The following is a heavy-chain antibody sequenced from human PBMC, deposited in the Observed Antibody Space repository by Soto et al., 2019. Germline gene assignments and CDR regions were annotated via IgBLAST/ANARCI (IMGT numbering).Heavy chain of an antibody. D-gene: IGHD2-2*01. Sequence: AVEGGKCGGYGGSWISQHPGKGLEWIGEINHSGSTNYNPSLKSRVTISVDTSKNQFSLKLSSVTAADTAVYYCARFSLLPAASYDAFDIWGQGTMVTVSS. J-gene: IGHJ3*02. CDR3: ARFSLLPAASYDAFDI. V-gene: IGHV4-34*01. CDR2: INHSGST. CDR1: GGKCGGYG.